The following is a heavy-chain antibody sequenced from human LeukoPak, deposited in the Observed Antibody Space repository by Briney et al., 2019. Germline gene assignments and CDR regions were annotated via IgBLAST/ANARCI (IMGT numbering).Heavy chain of an antibody. CDR1: GFTFSSYS. CDR2: ISSSSTYI. V-gene: IGHV3-21*01. Sequence: PGGSLRLSCAASGFTFSSYSMNWVRQAPGKGLEWVSSISSSSTYIYYADSVKGRFTISRDNAKNSLYLQMNSLRAEDTAVYYCARDRNEAFDIWGQGTMVTVSS. J-gene: IGHJ3*02. CDR3: ARDRNEAFDI.